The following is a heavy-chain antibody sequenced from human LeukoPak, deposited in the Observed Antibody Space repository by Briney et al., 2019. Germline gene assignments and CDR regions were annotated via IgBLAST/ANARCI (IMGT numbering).Heavy chain of an antibody. V-gene: IGHV4-34*01. CDR2: NKYSGST. CDR3: ARLFFAFGESYFYSYHMDV. CDR1: GGSLSGYY. J-gene: IGHJ6*03. Sequence: SETLSLTCDVNGGSLSGYYWTWIRQSPGKGLEWLGENKYSGSTTYNPSLRRRVTMSVDSSKNQFSLRLSSVTAADTAVYYCARLFFAFGESYFYSYHMDVWGKGTTVIISS. D-gene: IGHD3-10*01.